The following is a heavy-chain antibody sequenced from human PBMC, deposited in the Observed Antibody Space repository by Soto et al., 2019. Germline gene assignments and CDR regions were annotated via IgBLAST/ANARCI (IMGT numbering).Heavy chain of an antibody. V-gene: IGHV3-23*01. CDR2: ISGSGDIT. J-gene: IGHJ4*02. CDR1: GFTFSMCA. Sequence: EVQLLESGGGLVQPGGSLTLSCAASGFTFSMCAMTWVRQAPGKGLEWVSIISGSGDITHSADSVKGRFTISRDNSKNTLYLQVESLRAVDPAIYVCAKGWEIPRIDSWGQGTLLIVSS. D-gene: IGHD1-26*01. CDR3: AKGWEIPRIDS.